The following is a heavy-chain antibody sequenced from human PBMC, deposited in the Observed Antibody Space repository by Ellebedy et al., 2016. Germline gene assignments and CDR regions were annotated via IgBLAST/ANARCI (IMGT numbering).Heavy chain of an antibody. D-gene: IGHD2-2*01. Sequence: GGSLRLXXAASGFTFSSYAMSWVRQAPGKGLEWVSAISGSGGSTYYADSVKGRFTISRDNSKNTLYLQMNSLRAEDTAVYYCAKDDIVVVPAAKYGKLDYYYYGMDVWGQGTTVTVSS. J-gene: IGHJ6*02. CDR3: AKDDIVVVPAAKYGKLDYYYYGMDV. V-gene: IGHV3-23*01. CDR2: ISGSGGST. CDR1: GFTFSSYA.